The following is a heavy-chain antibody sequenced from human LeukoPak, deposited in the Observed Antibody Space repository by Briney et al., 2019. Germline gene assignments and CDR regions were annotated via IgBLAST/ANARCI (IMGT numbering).Heavy chain of an antibody. CDR2: ISGSGVT. Sequence: PGGSLRLSCAASGFTFSTSAMTWVRQAPGEGLEWVSGISGSGVTDYADSVEGRFTISRDNSKNTLYLQMNSLRAEDTAVYYCAKDLNWGGRWGQGTLVTVSS. CDR3: AKDLNWGGR. V-gene: IGHV3-23*01. D-gene: IGHD7-27*01. CDR1: GFTFSTSA. J-gene: IGHJ4*02.